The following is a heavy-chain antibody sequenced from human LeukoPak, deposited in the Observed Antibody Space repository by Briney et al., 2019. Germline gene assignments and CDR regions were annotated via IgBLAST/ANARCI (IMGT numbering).Heavy chain of an antibody. CDR1: GGSISNYY. Sequence: SETLSLTSTVSGGSISNYYWSWIRQPAGKGLEWIGRIYPSGNTNYNPSLKSRVTMSTDTSKNHFSLKLTSVTATDTAVYYCARKGISAMAGAFDIWGQGTMVTVSS. V-gene: IGHV4-4*07. CDR2: IYPSGNT. D-gene: IGHD2-15*01. CDR3: ARKGISAMAGAFDI. J-gene: IGHJ3*02.